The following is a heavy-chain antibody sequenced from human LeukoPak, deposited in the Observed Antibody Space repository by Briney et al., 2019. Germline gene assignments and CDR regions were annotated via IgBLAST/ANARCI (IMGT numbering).Heavy chain of an antibody. CDR1: GYTFTSYG. CDR3: ARGSPGVVPAVNWFDP. V-gene: IGHV1-18*01. D-gene: IGHD2-2*01. CDR2: ISAYNGNT. J-gene: IGHJ5*02. Sequence: ASVKVSCKASGYTFTSYGISWVRQAPGQGVEWMGWISAYNGNTNYAQKLQGRVTMTTDTSTSTAYMELRSLRSDDTVVYYCARGSPGVVPAVNWFDPWGQGTLVTVSS.